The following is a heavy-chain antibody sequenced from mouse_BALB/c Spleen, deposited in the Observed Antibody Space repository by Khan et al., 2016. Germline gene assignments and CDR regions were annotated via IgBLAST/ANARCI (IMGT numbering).Heavy chain of an antibody. CDR1: GYTFTSYN. D-gene: IGHD2-1*01. J-gene: IGHJ4*01. Sequence: VQLQQSGPELVKPGASVKVSCKASGYTFTSYNMYWVKQSHGKNLEWIGYIDPYNGSTSYNQKFKGKATLTVDKSSSTAYMHLNSLTSEDSAVXYCASDLLWYAMDYWGQGTSVTVSP. V-gene: IGHV1S135*01. CDR2: IDPYNGST. CDR3: ASDLLWYAMDY.